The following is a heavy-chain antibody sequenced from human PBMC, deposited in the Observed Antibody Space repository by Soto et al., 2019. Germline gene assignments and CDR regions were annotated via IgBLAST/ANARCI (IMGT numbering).Heavy chain of an antibody. CDR1: GGSISSSSYY. V-gene: IGHV4-39*01. Sequence: SETLSLTCTVPGGSISSSSYYWGWIRQPPGKGLEWIGSIYYSGSTYYNPSLKSRVTISVDTSKNQFSLKLSSVTAADTAVYYCARLYVDTAMVTAFDIWGQGTMVTVSS. CDR2: IYYSGST. D-gene: IGHD5-18*01. J-gene: IGHJ3*02. CDR3: ARLYVDTAMVTAFDI.